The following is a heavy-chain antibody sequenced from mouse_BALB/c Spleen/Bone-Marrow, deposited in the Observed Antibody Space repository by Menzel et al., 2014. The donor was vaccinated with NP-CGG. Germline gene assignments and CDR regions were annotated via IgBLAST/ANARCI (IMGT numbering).Heavy chain of an antibody. CDR2: ISSGSSTV. CDR1: GFTFSSFG. J-gene: IGHJ2*01. CDR3: ARSGSSSGYFDY. V-gene: IGHV5-17*02. Sequence: VKVEESGGGLVQPGGSRKLSCAASGFTFSSFGMHWVRQASEKGLEWVAYISSGSSTVYYADKVMGRFTISRDNPKNTLFLQMTSLRSEDTAMYYCARSGSSSGYFDYWGQGTTLTVSS. D-gene: IGHD1-1*01.